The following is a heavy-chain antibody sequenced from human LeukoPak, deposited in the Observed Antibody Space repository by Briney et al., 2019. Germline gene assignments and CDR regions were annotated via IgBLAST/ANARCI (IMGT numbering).Heavy chain of an antibody. CDR3: ARHYSSSWYSAFHI. CDR2: IYYSGST. J-gene: IGHJ3*02. D-gene: IGHD6-13*01. Sequence: SETLSLTCTVSGGSINSSYYYWGWIRQPPGKGLEWIGSIYYSGSTYYNPSLKSRVTISVDTSNNQFSLKLISVTAADTAVYYCARHYSSSWYSAFHIWGQGTMVTVSS. CDR1: GGSINSSYYY. V-gene: IGHV4-39*01.